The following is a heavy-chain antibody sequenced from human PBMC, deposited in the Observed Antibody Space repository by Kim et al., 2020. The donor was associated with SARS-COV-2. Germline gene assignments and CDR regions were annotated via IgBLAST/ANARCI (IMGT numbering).Heavy chain of an antibody. D-gene: IGHD2-15*01. CDR3: AGGYFFGGCSYSIYY. Sequence: SETLSLTCTVSGGSISSSSYYWVWIRPPPGMEREWIGCICCSGSTYYNLSLKSRVTISVDTYKNHFSLKLSSATDADAAFYDCAGGYFFGGCSYSIYY. V-gene: IGHV4-39*07. J-gene: IGHJ6*01. CDR2: ICCSGST. CDR1: GGSISSSSYY.